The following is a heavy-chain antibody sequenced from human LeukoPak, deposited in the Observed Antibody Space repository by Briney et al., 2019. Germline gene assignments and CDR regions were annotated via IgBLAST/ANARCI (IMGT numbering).Heavy chain of an antibody. J-gene: IGHJ3*02. CDR1: GYSFTSYW. CDR3: AGSIVGAARDPTPDAFDI. D-gene: IGHD1-26*01. CDR2: IYPGDSDT. V-gene: IGHV5-51*01. Sequence: HGESLKISCKGSGYSFTSYWIGWVRQMPGKGLEWMGIIYPGDSDTRYSPSFQGQVTISADKSISTAYLQWSSLKASDTAMYYCAGSIVGAARDPTPDAFDIWGQGTMVTVSS.